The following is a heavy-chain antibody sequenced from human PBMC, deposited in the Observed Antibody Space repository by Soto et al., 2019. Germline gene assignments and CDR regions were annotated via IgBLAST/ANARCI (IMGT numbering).Heavy chain of an antibody. CDR1: GGSISSSNW. Sequence: PSETLSLTCAVSGGSISSSNWWSWVRQPPGKGLEWIGEIYHSGSTNYNPSLKSRVTISVDKSKNQFSLKLSSVTAADTAVYYCARVKAAAGIGWLDPWGQGTLVTVSP. J-gene: IGHJ5*02. CDR2: IYHSGST. D-gene: IGHD6-13*01. CDR3: ARVKAAAGIGWLDP. V-gene: IGHV4-4*02.